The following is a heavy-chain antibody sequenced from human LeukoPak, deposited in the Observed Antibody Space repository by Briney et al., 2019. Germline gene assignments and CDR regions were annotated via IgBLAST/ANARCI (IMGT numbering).Heavy chain of an antibody. V-gene: IGHV1-18*01. J-gene: IGHJ4*02. Sequence: ASLKVSSMPSLYSFTSYSISPVPQAPQQGLEWVGWISSYNGKTNYGKNVQGRVTMTTDTSTSTAYMELRSLRSDDTAIYYCARNYDSSKDGNDYWGQGTLVTVSS. CDR1: LYSFTSYS. CDR2: ISSYNGKT. CDR3: ARNYDSSKDGNDY. D-gene: IGHD3-22*01.